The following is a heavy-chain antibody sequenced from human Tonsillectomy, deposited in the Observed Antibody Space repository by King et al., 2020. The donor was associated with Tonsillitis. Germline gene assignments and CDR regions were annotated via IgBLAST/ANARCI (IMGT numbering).Heavy chain of an antibody. D-gene: IGHD5-18*01. CDR1: GFTFSSYA. J-gene: IGHJ4*02. V-gene: IGHV3-23*04. CDR3: AKVSGLEGYSYPCDF. Sequence: VQLVESGGGLVQPGGSLRLSCAASGFTFSSYAMSWVRQAPGKGLEWVSTISGSGRSTYYADSVKGRFTISRDNSKNTLYLQMNSLRAEDTAVYYCAKVSGLEGYSYPCDFWGQGTLVTVSS. CDR2: ISGSGRST.